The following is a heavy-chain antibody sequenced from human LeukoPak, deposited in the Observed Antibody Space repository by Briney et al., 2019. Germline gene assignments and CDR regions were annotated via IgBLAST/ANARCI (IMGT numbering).Heavy chain of an antibody. Sequence: PSETLSLTCAVYGGSFTTYYWSWIRQPPGKGLEWIGEINHNEFTNYNPSLRNRVTIAIDTSKKQFSLRLTSVTVADSGVYFCARHDADDISARVLLFDFWGQGTLVTVSS. CDR2: INHNEFT. J-gene: IGHJ4*02. CDR1: GGSFTTYY. D-gene: IGHD3-9*01. V-gene: IGHV4-34*01. CDR3: ARHDADDISARVLLFDF.